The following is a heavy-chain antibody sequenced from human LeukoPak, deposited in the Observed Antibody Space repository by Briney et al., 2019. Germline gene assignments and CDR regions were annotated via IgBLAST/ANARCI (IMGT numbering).Heavy chain of an antibody. CDR3: ATHYLDPRVFDY. D-gene: IGHD2/OR15-2a*01. Sequence: ASETLSLTCTVSGGSISSGGYYWSWIRQHPGKGLEWIGYIYYSGSTYYNPSLKSRVTISVDTSKNQFSLKLSSVTAADTAVYYCATHYLDPRVFDYWGQGTLVTVSS. CDR1: GGSISSGGYY. V-gene: IGHV4-31*03. J-gene: IGHJ4*02. CDR2: IYYSGST.